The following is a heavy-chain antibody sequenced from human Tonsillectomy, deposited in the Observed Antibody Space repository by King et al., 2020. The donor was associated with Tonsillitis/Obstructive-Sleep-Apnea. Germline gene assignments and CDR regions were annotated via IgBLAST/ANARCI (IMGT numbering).Heavy chain of an antibody. D-gene: IGHD6-13*01. Sequence: VQLVQSGAEVKKPGASVKVSCETSGYTFTNYYIHWVRQAPGQGLEWMGIINPSDGFTNYAQKFQGRVTMTSDMSSSTLYMELSSLRSEDTGVYYCARERDGKQQTAGLDVWGQGTTVTVSS. CDR2: INPSDGFT. J-gene: IGHJ6*02. CDR3: ARERDGKQQTAGLDV. CDR1: GYTFTNYY. V-gene: IGHV1-46*01.